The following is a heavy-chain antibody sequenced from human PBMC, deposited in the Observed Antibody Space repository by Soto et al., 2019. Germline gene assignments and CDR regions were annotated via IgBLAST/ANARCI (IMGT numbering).Heavy chain of an antibody. V-gene: IGHV4-59*01. J-gene: IGHJ5*01. Sequence: PSETLSLTCTVSGGSISSYYWSWIRQPPGKGLEWIGYIYYSGSTNYNPSLKSRVTISVDTSKNPFSLKLSSVTAADTAVYYCARDRGNLNWFDSWGQGTLVTVSS. CDR3: ARDRGNLNWFDS. CDR2: IYYSGST. CDR1: GGSISSYY. D-gene: IGHD2-21*02.